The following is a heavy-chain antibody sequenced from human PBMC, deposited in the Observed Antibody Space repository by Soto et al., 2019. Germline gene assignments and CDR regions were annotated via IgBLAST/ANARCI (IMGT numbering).Heavy chain of an antibody. CDR2: IYPVDSDT. CDR1: GYSFTSHW. CDR3: ARNDYNGNSVDY. D-gene: IGHD4-4*01. V-gene: IGHV5-51*01. Sequence: ESLKISCKTSGYSFTSHWIGWVRQTPGNGLELMGIIYPVDSDTRYSPSFQGQVTVSVDKSINTAYLQWTCLKASDTAMYYCARNDYNGNSVDYWGQGTLVTVSS. J-gene: IGHJ4*02.